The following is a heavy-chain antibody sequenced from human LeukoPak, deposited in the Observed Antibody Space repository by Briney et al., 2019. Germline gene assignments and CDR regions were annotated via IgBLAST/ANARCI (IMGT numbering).Heavy chain of an antibody. CDR1: GYTFRTYG. V-gene: IGHV3-30*18. Sequence: PGGSQRLSCGASGYTFRTYGMHGVRQAPAKGLVGVAVISYDGSNKYYAESVKGRFTISRDNSKNTEYLQMNSLRTEDTAVYYCAKSGQLWLSSHDHWGQGTLVTVSS. CDR3: AKSGQLWLSSHDH. D-gene: IGHD5-18*01. J-gene: IGHJ4*02. CDR2: ISYDGSNK.